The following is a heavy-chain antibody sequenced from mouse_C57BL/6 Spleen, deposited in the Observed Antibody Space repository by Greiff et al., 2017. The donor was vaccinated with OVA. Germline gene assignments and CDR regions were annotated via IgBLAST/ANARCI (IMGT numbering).Heavy chain of an antibody. Sequence: QVQLQQPGAELVKPGASVKPSCKASGYTFTSYWMHWVKQRPGRGLEWIGRIDPNSGGTKYNEKFKSKATLTVDKPSSTAYMPLSSLTSEDSAVYDCARSDGLDYYAMDYWGQGTSVTVSS. V-gene: IGHV1-72*01. CDR1: GYTFTSYW. J-gene: IGHJ4*01. CDR2: IDPNSGGT. CDR3: ARSDGLDYYAMDY.